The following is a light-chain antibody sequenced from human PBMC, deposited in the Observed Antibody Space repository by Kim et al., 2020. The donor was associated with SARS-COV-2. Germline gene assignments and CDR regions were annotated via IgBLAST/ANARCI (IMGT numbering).Light chain of an antibody. CDR1: QSISSW. J-gene: IGKJ1*01. Sequence: DIQMTQSPSTLSASVGDRVTITCRARQSISSWLAWYQQKPGKAPNLLIYKASSLESGVPSRFSGSGTGTEFTLTISGLQPEDFATYYCQQYSNYWTFGQGTKVDIK. CDR2: KAS. V-gene: IGKV1-5*03. CDR3: QQYSNYWT.